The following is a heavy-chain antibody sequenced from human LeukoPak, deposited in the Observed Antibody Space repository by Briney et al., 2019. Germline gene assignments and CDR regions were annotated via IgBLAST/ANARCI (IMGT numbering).Heavy chain of an antibody. CDR3: ARPWLTCSGGSCYSYYFDY. CDR2: ISNGSGYI. J-gene: IGHJ4*02. D-gene: IGHD2-15*01. CDR1: GFTFSGFS. Sequence: AGSLRLSCAASGFTFSGFSMNWVRQAPGKGLEWVSSISNGSGYIFYAYSVKGRFTISTDNAKNSLYLQMSSLRAEDTAVYYRARPWLTCSGGSCYSYYFDYWGQGTLVTVST. V-gene: IGHV3-21*01.